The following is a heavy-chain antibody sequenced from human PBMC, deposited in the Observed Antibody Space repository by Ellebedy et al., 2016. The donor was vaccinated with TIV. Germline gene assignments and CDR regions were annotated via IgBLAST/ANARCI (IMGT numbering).Heavy chain of an antibody. Sequence: SETLSLTCTVSGGSISSYYWSWIRQPPGKGLEWIGYIYYSGSSNYNPSLKSRVTISVDTSKNQFSLKLSSVTAADTAVYYCARVRLGWGPHGDYDSSGYPDYWGQGTLVTVSS. CDR2: IYYSGSS. CDR3: ARVRLGWGPHGDYDSSGYPDY. D-gene: IGHD3-22*01. J-gene: IGHJ4*02. CDR1: GGSISSYY. V-gene: IGHV4-59*01.